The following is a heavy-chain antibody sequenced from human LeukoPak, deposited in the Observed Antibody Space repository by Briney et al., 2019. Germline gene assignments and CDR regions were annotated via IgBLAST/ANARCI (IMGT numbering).Heavy chain of an antibody. V-gene: IGHV4-39*01. D-gene: IGHD3-3*01. J-gene: IGHJ4*02. Sequence: SETQSLTCTVCGGFISSSSDYWGWIRQPPGKGLEWIGNFYYCGSTYYNPSLISPVPISVDTSKNQFSLKLSSVTAADTAVYYCARHVRGDFWSGYLLDYWGQGTLVAVSS. CDR3: ARHVRGDFWSGYLLDY. CDR2: FYYCGST. CDR1: GGFISSSSDY.